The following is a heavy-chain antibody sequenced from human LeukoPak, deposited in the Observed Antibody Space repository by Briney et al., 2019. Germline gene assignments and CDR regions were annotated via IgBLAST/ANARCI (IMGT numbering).Heavy chain of an antibody. V-gene: IGHV1-24*01. Sequence: ASVKVSCKVSGFTLTELSMHWVRQAPGKGLEWMGGFDPEDGETIYAQKFQGRVTMTEDTSTDTAYMELSSLRSEDTAVYYCASASVRWPLGQIDYWGQGTLVTVSS. CDR3: ASASVRWPLGQIDY. CDR1: GFTLTELS. J-gene: IGHJ4*02. D-gene: IGHD3-16*01. CDR2: FDPEDGET.